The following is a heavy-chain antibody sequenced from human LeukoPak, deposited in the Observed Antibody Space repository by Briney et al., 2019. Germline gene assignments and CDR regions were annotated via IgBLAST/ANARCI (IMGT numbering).Heavy chain of an antibody. D-gene: IGHD3-22*01. CDR3: ARDRPRAYYYDSSGHKADY. J-gene: IGHJ4*02. Sequence: ASVKVSCKISGYTLTEFSMHWVRQAPGKGLEWMGGFDPEDGETVFAQKFQGRVTVTEDTSTETAYMELSGLRSEDTAVYYCARDRPRAYYYDSSGHKADYWGQGTLVTVSS. CDR1: GYTLTEFS. V-gene: IGHV1-24*01. CDR2: FDPEDGET.